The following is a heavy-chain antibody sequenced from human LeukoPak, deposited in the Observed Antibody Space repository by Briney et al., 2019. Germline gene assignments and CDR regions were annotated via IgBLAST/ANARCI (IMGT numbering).Heavy chain of an antibody. D-gene: IGHD3-22*01. Sequence: ASVKVSCKASGYTFTSYGISWVRQATGQGLEWMGWMNPNSGNTGYAQKFQGRVTMTRNTSISTAYMELSSLKSEDTAVYYCARGLMDYYESSGYYSSNWFDPWGQGTLVTVSS. CDR3: ARGLMDYYESSGYYSSNWFDP. CDR1: GYTFTSYG. CDR2: MNPNSGNT. V-gene: IGHV1-8*02. J-gene: IGHJ5*02.